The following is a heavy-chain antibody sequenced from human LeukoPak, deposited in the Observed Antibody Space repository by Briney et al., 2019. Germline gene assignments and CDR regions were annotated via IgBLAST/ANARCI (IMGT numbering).Heavy chain of an antibody. Sequence: PSETLSLTCTVSGGSISSSSYYWSWIRQPPGKGLEWIGYIYYSGSTNYNPSLKSRVTISVDTSKNQFSLKLSSVTAADTAVYYCARDSRSWFDPWGQGTLVTVSS. CDR1: GGSISSSSYY. CDR2: IYYSGST. V-gene: IGHV4-61*01. J-gene: IGHJ5*02. CDR3: ARDSRSWFDP.